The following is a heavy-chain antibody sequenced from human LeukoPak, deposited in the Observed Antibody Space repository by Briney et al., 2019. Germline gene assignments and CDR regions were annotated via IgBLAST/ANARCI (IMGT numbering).Heavy chain of an antibody. J-gene: IGHJ4*02. CDR3: ARDFVAVSGMGNY. V-gene: IGHV3-20*04. Sequence: GGSLRLSCAASGFTLNDYGMSWVRQAPGKGLEWVSGINWNGDTTSYADSVKGRFTISRDNARNFLYLQMNSLRAEDTALYYCARDFVAVSGMGNYWGQGTLVTVSS. CDR2: INWNGDTT. D-gene: IGHD6-19*01. CDR1: GFTLNDYG.